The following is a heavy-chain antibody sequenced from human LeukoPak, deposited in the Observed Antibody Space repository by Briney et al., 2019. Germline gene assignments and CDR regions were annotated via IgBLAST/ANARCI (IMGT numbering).Heavy chain of an antibody. CDR2: IYYSGST. V-gene: IGHV4-39*01. CDR3: ATMFYGSGRCQWFDP. J-gene: IGHJ5*02. CDR1: GGSIISSNYF. Sequence: PSETLSLTCTVSGGSIISSNYFWGWLRQPPGKGLEWIVNIYYSGSTYYNPSLKSPFTISADTSKHQFSLKLSSVSAADTAVYFCATMFYGSGRCQWFDPWGQGTLVTVSS. D-gene: IGHD2-15*01.